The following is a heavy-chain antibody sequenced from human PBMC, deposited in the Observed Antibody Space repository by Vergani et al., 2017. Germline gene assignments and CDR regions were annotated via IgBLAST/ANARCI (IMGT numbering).Heavy chain of an antibody. V-gene: IGHV3-21*01. D-gene: IGHD3-9*01. CDR1: GFTFSSYS. CDR3: ARDATPSLGDMLTGYPYYFDY. CDR2: ISSSSSYI. J-gene: IGHJ4*02. Sequence: EVQLVESGGGLVKPGGSLRLSCAASGFTFSSYSMNWVRQAPGKGLEWVSSISSSSSYIYYADSVKGRFTISRDNAKNSLYLQMNSLRAEDTAVYYCARDATPSLGDMLTGYPYYFDYWGQGTLVTVSS.